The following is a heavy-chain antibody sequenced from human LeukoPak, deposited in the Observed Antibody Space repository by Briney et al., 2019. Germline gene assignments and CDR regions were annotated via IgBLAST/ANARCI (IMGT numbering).Heavy chain of an antibody. CDR3: ARARVADYYDSSGYYYIFDY. Sequence: SETLSLTCTVSGGSISSYYWSWIRQPAGKGLEWIGRIYTSGSTNYNPSLTSRVTMSVDTSKNQFSLKLSSVTAADTAVYYCARARVADYYDSSGYYYIFDYWGQGTLVTVSS. D-gene: IGHD3-22*01. J-gene: IGHJ4*02. CDR2: IYTSGST. CDR1: GGSISSYY. V-gene: IGHV4-4*07.